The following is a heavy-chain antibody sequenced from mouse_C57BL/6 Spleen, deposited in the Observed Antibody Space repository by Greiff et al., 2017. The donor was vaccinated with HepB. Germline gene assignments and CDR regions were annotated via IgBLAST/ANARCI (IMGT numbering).Heavy chain of an antibody. CDR3: ARGWDWYFDY. Sequence: VQGVESGAELVKPGASVKISCKASGYAFSSYWMNWVKQRPGKGLEWIGQIYPGDGDTNYNGKFKGKATLTADKSSSTAYMQLSSLTSEDSAVYFCARGWDWYFDYWGQGTTLTVSS. D-gene: IGHD4-1*01. V-gene: IGHV1-80*01. J-gene: IGHJ2*01. CDR1: GYAFSSYW. CDR2: IYPGDGDT.